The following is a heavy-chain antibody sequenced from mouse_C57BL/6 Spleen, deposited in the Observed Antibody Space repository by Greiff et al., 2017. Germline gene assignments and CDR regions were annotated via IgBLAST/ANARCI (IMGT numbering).Heavy chain of an antibody. V-gene: IGHV1-61*01. Sequence: QVQLQQPGAELVRPGSSVKLSCKASGYTFTSYWMDWVKQRPGQGLEWIGNIYTSDSETHYNQKFKDKATLTVDKSSSTASMQLSSLTSEDSAVYYCARESNWGLDYWGQGTTLTVSS. CDR2: IYTSDSET. J-gene: IGHJ2*01. CDR1: GYTFTSYW. D-gene: IGHD4-1*01. CDR3: ARESNWGLDY.